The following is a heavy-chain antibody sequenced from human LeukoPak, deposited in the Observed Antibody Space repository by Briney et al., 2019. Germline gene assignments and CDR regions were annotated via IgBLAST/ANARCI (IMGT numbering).Heavy chain of an antibody. V-gene: IGHV3-23*01. J-gene: IGHJ4*02. Sequence: GGSLRLSCAASGFTFSSFAMSWVRQAPGKGLEWVSGMSDSGVSSYYADSVKGRFTISRDNAKNTLYLQMNSLRAEDTAVYYCARAAAHDYWGQGTLVTVSS. CDR1: GFTFSSFA. CDR2: MSDSGVSS. D-gene: IGHD2-15*01. CDR3: ARAAAHDY.